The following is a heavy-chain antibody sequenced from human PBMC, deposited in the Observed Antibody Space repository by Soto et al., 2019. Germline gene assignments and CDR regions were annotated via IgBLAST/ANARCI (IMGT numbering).Heavy chain of an antibody. D-gene: IGHD3-10*01. Sequence: GASVKVSCKASGGTFSSYAISWVRQAPGQGLEWMGGIIPIFGTANYAQKFQGRVTITADESTSTAYMELSSLRSEDTAVYYCARGRMVRDYYGMDVWGQGTTVTVSS. CDR1: GGTFSSYA. J-gene: IGHJ6*02. CDR2: IIPIFGTA. CDR3: ARGRMVRDYYGMDV. V-gene: IGHV1-69*13.